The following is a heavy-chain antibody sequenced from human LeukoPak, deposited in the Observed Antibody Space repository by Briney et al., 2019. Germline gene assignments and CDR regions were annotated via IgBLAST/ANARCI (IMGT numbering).Heavy chain of an antibody. CDR2: INQDGSEK. D-gene: IGHD1-26*01. J-gene: IGHJ4*02. CDR3: ARDKQVGATLLDC. CDR1: GFTFSTYW. V-gene: IGHV3-7*01. Sequence: GGSLRLSCAASGFTFSTYWMSWVRQAPGKGLELVATINQDGSEKYYVDSVKGRFTISRDNAKHSLYLQIDSLRAEDTAMFYCARDKQVGATLLDCWGQGTPVTVSS.